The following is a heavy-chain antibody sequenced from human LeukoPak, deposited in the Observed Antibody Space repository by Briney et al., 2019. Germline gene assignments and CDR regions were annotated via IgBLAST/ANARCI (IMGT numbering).Heavy chain of an antibody. CDR3: ARFDYGDYKFDY. CDR1: GGSISRSGYY. V-gene: IGHV4-39*01. Sequence: ASETLSLTCTVSGGSISRSGYYWVWVRQPPEKGLEWIGNIYDAGNTYNNPSLRSRVTISVDTSKNQFSLKPSSVTAADTAVYYCARFDYGDYKFDYWGQGTLVTVSS. J-gene: IGHJ4*02. CDR2: IYDAGNT. D-gene: IGHD4-17*01.